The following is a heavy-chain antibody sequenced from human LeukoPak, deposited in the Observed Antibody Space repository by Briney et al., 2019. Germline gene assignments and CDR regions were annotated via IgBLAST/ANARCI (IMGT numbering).Heavy chain of an antibody. V-gene: IGHV4-31*11. D-gene: IGHD2-2*01. J-gene: IGHJ4*02. CDR1: GASITSGAYY. Sequence: SQTLSLTCAVSGASITSGAYYWTWIRQHPGEGLEWIGYSSYSGSAYYNPSLKSRVTISVDTSKSQFSLKLSSVTAADTAVYYCARYYCASSRCPGVDYWGQGTLVTVSS. CDR2: SSYSGSA. CDR3: ARYYCASSRCPGVDY.